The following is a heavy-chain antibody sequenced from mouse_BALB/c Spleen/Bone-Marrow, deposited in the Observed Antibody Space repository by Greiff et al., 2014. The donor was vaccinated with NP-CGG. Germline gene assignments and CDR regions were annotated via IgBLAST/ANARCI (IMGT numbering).Heavy chain of an antibody. D-gene: IGHD2-10*02. CDR1: GYSFTGYD. Sequence: VQLQQSGPELVKPGPSVKISCKASGYSFTGYDMHWVKQRHGKSLEWIGEINPYNGGTSYNQKFKGKATLTVDTSSSTAFMELHSLTPEDSLVYYCARQLYGNYAYWGQGTLVTVSA. V-gene: IGHV1S30*01. J-gene: IGHJ3*01. CDR3: ARQLYGNYAY. CDR2: INPYNGGT.